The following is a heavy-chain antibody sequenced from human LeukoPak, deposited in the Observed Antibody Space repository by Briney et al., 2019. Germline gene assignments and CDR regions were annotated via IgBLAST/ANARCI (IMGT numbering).Heavy chain of an antibody. J-gene: IGHJ4*02. CDR1: GFTFSSYA. D-gene: IGHD6-19*01. CDR3: AKCPTVAGIKKYYFDY. V-gene: IGHV3-23*01. CDR2: ISGSGGST. Sequence: GGSLRLSCAASGFTFSSYAMSWVRRAPGKGLEWVSAISGSGGSTYYADSVKGRFTISRDNSKNTLYLQMNSLRAEDTAVYYCAKCPTVAGIKKYYFDYWGQGTLVTVSS.